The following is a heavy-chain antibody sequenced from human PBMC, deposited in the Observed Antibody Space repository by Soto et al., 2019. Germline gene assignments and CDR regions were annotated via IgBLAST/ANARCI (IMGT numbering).Heavy chain of an antibody. D-gene: IGHD2-15*01. Sequence: QVQLVESGGGVVQPGRSLRLSCAASGFTFTDYALHWVRQAPGKGLEWVAIISYDGGKKYYADSVKGRFTISRDNSKNTVCLQMNSLRVEDTAVYYCAGDTYLYGSGPTYYYYYGIDVWGQGTTVTVSS. J-gene: IGHJ6*02. CDR3: AGDTYLYGSGPTYYYYYGIDV. CDR1: GFTFTDYA. V-gene: IGHV3-30-3*01. CDR2: ISYDGGKK.